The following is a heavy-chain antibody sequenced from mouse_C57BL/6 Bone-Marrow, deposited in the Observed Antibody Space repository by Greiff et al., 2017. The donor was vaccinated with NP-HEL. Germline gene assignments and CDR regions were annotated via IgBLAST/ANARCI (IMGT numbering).Heavy chain of an antibody. Sequence: EVMLVESGGGLVQPGESLKLSCESNEYEFPSHDMSWVRKTPEKRLELVAAINSDGGSTYYPDTMERRFIISRDNTKKTLYLQMSSLRSEDTALYYCARRRVYYDYDAHFDYWGQGTTLTVSS. D-gene: IGHD2-4*01. J-gene: IGHJ2*01. V-gene: IGHV5-2*01. CDR1: EYEFPSHD. CDR2: INSDGGST. CDR3: ARRRVYYDYDAHFDY.